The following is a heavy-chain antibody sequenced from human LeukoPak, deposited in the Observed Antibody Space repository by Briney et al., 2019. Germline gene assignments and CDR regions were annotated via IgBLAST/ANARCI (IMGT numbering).Heavy chain of an antibody. CDR3: ARLFGGVTTFDY. D-gene: IGHD2-8*02. Sequence: GGSLRLSCAASGFTFGNFWMSWVRQAPGRGLQWVASMKGDGSHIYHVDSVKGRFTISRDNARNSLYLQMNSLTAEDTAVYYCARLFGGVTTFDYWGQGALVTVSS. CDR2: MKGDGSHI. CDR1: GFTFGNFW. V-gene: IGHV3-7*01. J-gene: IGHJ4*02.